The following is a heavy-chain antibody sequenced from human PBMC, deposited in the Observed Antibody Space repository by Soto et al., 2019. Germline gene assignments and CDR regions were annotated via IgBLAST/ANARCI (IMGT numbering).Heavy chain of an antibody. CDR2: ISSSGSTI. J-gene: IGHJ4*02. V-gene: IGHV3-11*01. CDR1: GFTFSDYY. Sequence: GGSLRLSCAASGFTFSDYYMSWIRQAPGKGLEWVSYISSSGSTIYYADSVKGRFTISRDNAKNSLYLQMNSLRAEDTAVYYCASPALYGSGSYYKYGDYWGQGTLVTVSS. CDR3: ASPALYGSGSYYKYGDY. D-gene: IGHD3-10*01.